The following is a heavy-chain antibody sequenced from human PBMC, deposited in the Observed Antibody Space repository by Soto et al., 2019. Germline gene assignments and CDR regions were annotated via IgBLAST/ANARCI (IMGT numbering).Heavy chain of an antibody. CDR1: GFTVSGSF. D-gene: IGHD2-15*01. J-gene: IGHJ4*02. CDR2: FYSGGSI. Sequence: GGSLRLSCAVSGFTVSGSFMNWVRQAPGKGLEWVSVFYSGGSIFYADSVKGRFTISRDISENTLILQMNSLRVEDTAVYYCAREAPNGCSGGSCYFESWGQGTQVTVSS. CDR3: AREAPNGCSGGSCYFES. V-gene: IGHV3-66*01.